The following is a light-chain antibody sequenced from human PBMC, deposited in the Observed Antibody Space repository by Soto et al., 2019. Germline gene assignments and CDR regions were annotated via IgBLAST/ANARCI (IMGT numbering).Light chain of an antibody. V-gene: IGKV3-15*01. CDR2: GAS. J-gene: IGKJ4*01. Sequence: EIVLTQSPGTLSVSPGERATLSCRASQSVSSNLAWYQQKPGQAPRLLIYGASTRATGIPARISGSGSGTEFTLTISSLQSEDFAVYFCQQYDDWPLTFGGGTKVDIK. CDR3: QQYDDWPLT. CDR1: QSVSSN.